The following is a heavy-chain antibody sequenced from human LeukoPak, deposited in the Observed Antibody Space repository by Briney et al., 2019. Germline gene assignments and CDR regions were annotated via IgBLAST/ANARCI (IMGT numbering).Heavy chain of an antibody. CDR1: GGTFSSYA. CDR3: ARGSRSGDNRGIFDY. J-gene: IGHJ4*02. Sequence: GASVKVSCKASGGTFSSYAISWVRQAPGQGLEWMGGIIPIFGTANYAQKFQGRVTITTVESTSTAYMELSSLRSEDTAVYYCARGSRSGDNRGIFDYWGQGTLVTVSS. CDR2: IIPIFGTA. D-gene: IGHD7-27*01. V-gene: IGHV1-69*05.